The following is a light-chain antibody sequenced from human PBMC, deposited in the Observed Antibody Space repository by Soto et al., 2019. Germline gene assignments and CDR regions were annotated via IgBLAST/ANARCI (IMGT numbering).Light chain of an antibody. Sequence: QSVLTQPASVSGSPGQSITISCTGTSSDVGGYNYVSWYQQHPGKVPKLMIYEVNNRPSGVSNRFSGSKSGNTASLTISGLQAEDEADYYCSSYTRSSTQVLGGGTQLTVL. CDR3: SSYTRSSTQV. J-gene: IGLJ3*02. V-gene: IGLV2-14*01. CDR1: SSDVGGYNY. CDR2: EVN.